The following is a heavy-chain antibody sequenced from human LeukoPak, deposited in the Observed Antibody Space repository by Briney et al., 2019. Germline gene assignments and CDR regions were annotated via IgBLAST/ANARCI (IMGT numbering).Heavy chain of an antibody. CDR1: GFTLSAYW. J-gene: IGHJ4*02. CDR2: IEGDGDRI. V-gene: IGHV3-74*01. CDR3: TRDWRNLGYDY. Sequence: GGSLRLSCAASGFTLSAYWMHWVRQAPGKGLMWVSRIEGDGDRITYADSVKGRFTISRDNAKNTLYLQMNSLRAEDTAVYYCTRDWRNLGYDYWGQGTLVTVSS. D-gene: IGHD5-12*01.